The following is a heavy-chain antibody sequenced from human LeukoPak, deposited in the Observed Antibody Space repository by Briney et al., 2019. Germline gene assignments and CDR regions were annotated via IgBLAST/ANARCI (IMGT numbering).Heavy chain of an antibody. J-gene: IGHJ6*02. D-gene: IGHD2/OR15-2a*01. V-gene: IGHV4-59*01. CDR1: GGSISSYY. CDR3: ARAHSIASYYYGVDV. Sequence: SETLSLTCTVSGGSISSYYWSWIRQPPGKGLEWIGYIYYSGSTNYNPSLKSRVTISVDASKNQFSLKLSSVTAADTAVYYCARAHSIASYYYGVDVWGQGTTVTVSS. CDR2: IYYSGST.